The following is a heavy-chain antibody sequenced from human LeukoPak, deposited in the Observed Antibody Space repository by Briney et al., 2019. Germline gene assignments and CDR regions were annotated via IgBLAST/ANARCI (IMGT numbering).Heavy chain of an antibody. V-gene: IGHV1-8*01. CDR3: ARGAGVYCSSTSCYYYYGMDV. CDR1: GYTFTRYH. Sequence: GASVKVSCKASGYTFTRYHINWVRQATGQGLDWMGCMNHNRGNTGYAQKFQGRVTMTRNTSISTAYMELSSLRSEDTAVYYCARGAGVYCSSTSCYYYYGMDVWGQGTTVTVSS. D-gene: IGHD2-2*01. J-gene: IGHJ6*02. CDR2: MNHNRGNT.